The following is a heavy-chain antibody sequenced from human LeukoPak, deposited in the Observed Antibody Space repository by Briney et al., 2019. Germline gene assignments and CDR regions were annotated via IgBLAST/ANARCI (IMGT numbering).Heavy chain of an antibody. D-gene: IGHD2-8*01. CDR2: INAGNGNT. CDR1: GYTFTSYA. J-gene: IGHJ4*02. V-gene: IGHV1-3*01. CDR3: TRSVRNGHFDY. Sequence: GASVKVSCKASGYTFTSYAMHWVRQAPGQRLEWMGWINAGNGNTKYSQESQGRVTMTRSTSISTAYMELSSLRFEDTAVYFCTRSVRNGHFDYWGQGTLVTVSS.